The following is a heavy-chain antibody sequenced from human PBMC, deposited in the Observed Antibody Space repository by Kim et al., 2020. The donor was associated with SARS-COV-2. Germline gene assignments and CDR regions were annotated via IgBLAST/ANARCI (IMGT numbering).Heavy chain of an antibody. CDR3: ATRLIGAPLDY. CDR2: ISSDSSYI. Sequence: GGSLRLSCAGSGFILSTYSMNWVRQAPGKGLEWVSSISSDSSYIFYADSVKGRFTISRDNAKDSLFLQMNSLRGEDTAVYYCATRLIGAPLDYWGQGALVNVST. CDR1: GFILSTYS. V-gene: IGHV3-21*06. D-gene: IGHD2-2*01. J-gene: IGHJ4*02.